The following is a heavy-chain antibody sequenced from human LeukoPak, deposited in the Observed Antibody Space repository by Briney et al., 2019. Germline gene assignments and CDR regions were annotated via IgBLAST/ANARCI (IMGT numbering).Heavy chain of an antibody. V-gene: IGHV1-18*01. CDR1: GYTLTSYG. CDR2: ISAYNGNT. Sequence: ASVKGSCKASGYTLTSYGISWVRQAPGQGLEWMGWISAYNGNTNYAQKLQGRVTMTTDTSTSTAYMELRSLRSDDTAVYYCARDDVERPYYMDVWGKGTTVTVSS. J-gene: IGHJ6*03. CDR3: ARDDVERPYYMDV. D-gene: IGHD6-25*01.